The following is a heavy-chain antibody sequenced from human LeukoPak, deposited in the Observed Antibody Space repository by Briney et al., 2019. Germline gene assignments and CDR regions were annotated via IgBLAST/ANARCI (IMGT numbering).Heavy chain of an antibody. V-gene: IGHV3-30*03. Sequence: PGGSLRLSCAASGFTFSSYGMHWVRQAPGKGLEWVAVISYDGSNKYYADSVKGRFTISRDNSKNTLYLQMNSLRAEDTAVYYCTRSMLVVVIYDAFDIWGQGTMVTVSS. CDR1: GFTFSSYG. CDR3: TRSMLVVVIYDAFDI. CDR2: ISYDGSNK. J-gene: IGHJ3*02. D-gene: IGHD3-16*02.